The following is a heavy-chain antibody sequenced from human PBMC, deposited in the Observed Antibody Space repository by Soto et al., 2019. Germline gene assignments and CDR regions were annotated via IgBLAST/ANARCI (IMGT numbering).Heavy chain of an antibody. CDR1: GFTFSSYT. CDR3: ARRHFYGSD. Sequence: PGGSLRLSCAASGFTFSSYTMSWVRQAPGKRLEWVSAITSSGGNTYYADSVKGRFTISRDNSKNTLYLQMNNVRAEDTAVYYCARRHFYGSDWGQGTLVTVSS. J-gene: IGHJ4*02. CDR2: ITSSGGNT. V-gene: IGHV3-23*01. D-gene: IGHD3-10*01.